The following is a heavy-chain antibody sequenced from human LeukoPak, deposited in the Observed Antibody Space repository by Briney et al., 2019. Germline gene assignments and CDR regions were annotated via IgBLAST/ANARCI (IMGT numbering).Heavy chain of an antibody. CDR2: IYHSGST. CDR1: GGSISSGGYS. Sequence: SETLSLTCAVSGGSISSGGYSWSWIRQPPGKGLEWIGYIYHSGSTYYNPSLKGRVTISVDRSKNQFSLKLSSVTAADTAVYYCARSAREDAFDIWGQGTMVTVSS. CDR3: ARSAREDAFDI. D-gene: IGHD5-24*01. J-gene: IGHJ3*02. V-gene: IGHV4-30-2*01.